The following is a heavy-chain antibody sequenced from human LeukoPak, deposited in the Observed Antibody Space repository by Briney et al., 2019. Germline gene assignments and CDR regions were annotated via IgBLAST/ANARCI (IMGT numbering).Heavy chain of an antibody. CDR1: GYTFTSYG. CDR2: ISAYNGNT. D-gene: IGHD3-22*01. J-gene: IGHJ4*02. CDR3: ARVEGLYDSSGYYYPYFDY. Sequence: ASVKVSCKASGYTFTSYGISWVRHAPGQGLEWVGWISAYNGNTNYAQKLQGRVTMTTDTSTSTAYMELRSLRSDDTAVYYCARVEGLYDSSGYYYPYFDYWGQGTLVTVSS. V-gene: IGHV1-18*01.